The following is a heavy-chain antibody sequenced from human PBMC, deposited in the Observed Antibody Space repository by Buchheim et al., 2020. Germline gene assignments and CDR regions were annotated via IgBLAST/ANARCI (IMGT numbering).Heavy chain of an antibody. CDR1: GFTFSNFA. D-gene: IGHD2-21*01. Sequence: EVQMLASGGAVVHPGGSLRLSCAASGFTFSNFAMSWVRQAPGEGLEWVSSISGTGRSTYYTDSVKGRFPISRDNSDNPLHPQMNSLGAEDAALYYCAKDGEEAYDYSRGYYDYWGQGTL. J-gene: IGHJ4*02. CDR3: AKDGEEAYDYSRGYYDY. CDR2: ISGTGRST. V-gene: IGHV3-23*01.